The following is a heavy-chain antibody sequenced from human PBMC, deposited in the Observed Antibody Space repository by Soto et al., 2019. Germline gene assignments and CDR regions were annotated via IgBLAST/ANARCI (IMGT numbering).Heavy chain of an antibody. Sequence: GASVKVSCKASGYTFTGYHLHWVRQAPGQGLEWMGSFKPFNGVTNLAQNFQGRVTLTRDTSNNTAYMELSRLRSDDTAVYFCARAVSPYDDNPAGTWFDSWGQGTVVRVSS. V-gene: IGHV1-2*02. CDR3: ARAVSPYDDNPAGTWFDS. J-gene: IGHJ5*01. CDR2: FKPFNGVT. CDR1: GYTFTGYH. D-gene: IGHD3-9*01.